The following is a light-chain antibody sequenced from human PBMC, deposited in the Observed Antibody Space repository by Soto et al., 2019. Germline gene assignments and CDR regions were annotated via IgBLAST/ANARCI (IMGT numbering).Light chain of an antibody. J-gene: IGKJ5*01. Sequence: EIVLTQSPATLSLSPGERAILSCRASQSVSTFLAWFQQKPGQPPRLLIYNASNRTTGIPARFSGSGSGTDFTLTISSLEPEDFAVYYCQQRVVWPPITFGQGTRLEIK. CDR1: QSVSTF. CDR3: QQRVVWPPIT. CDR2: NAS. V-gene: IGKV3-11*01.